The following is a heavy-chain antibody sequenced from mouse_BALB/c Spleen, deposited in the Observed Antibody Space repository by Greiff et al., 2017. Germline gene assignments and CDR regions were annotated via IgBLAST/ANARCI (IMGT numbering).Heavy chain of an antibody. CDR2: ISDGGSYT. D-gene: IGHD1-2*01. V-gene: IGHV5-4*02. CDR1: GFTFSDYY. J-gene: IGHJ4*01. CDR3: ARDHYGYDYYAMDY. Sequence: DVKLVESGGGLVKPGGSLKLSCAASGFTFSDYYMYWVRQTPEKRLEWVATISDGGSYTYYPDSVKGRFTISRDNAKNNLYLQMSSLKSEDTAMYYCARDHYGYDYYAMDYWGQGTSVTVSS.